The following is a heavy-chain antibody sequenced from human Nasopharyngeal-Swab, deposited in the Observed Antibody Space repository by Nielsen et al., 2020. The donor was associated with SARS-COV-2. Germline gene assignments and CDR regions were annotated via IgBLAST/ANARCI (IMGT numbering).Heavy chain of an antibody. CDR1: GGSFGGYY. Sequence: SETLSLTCAVYGGSFGGYYWSWIRQPPGKGLEWIGEINHSGSTNYNPSLKSRVTISVDTSKNQFSLNLSSVTAADTAVYYCARGRDDSSGYYRLFDYWGQGTLVTVSS. V-gene: IGHV4-34*01. J-gene: IGHJ4*02. CDR3: ARGRDDSSGYYRLFDY. D-gene: IGHD3-22*01. CDR2: INHSGST.